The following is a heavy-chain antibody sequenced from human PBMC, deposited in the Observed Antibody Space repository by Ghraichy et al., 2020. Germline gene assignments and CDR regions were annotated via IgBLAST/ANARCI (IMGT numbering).Heavy chain of an antibody. D-gene: IGHD5-12*01. V-gene: IGHV3-30*02. CDR3: ARLRAPYYYYYMDV. CDR2: IRDDGNEK. CDR1: GFTFKTYG. J-gene: IGHJ6*03. Sequence: GESLNISCAASGFTFKTYGMHWVRQAPGKGLEWLSFIRDDGNEKYYADSGKGRFTISRDNSKKTVYLEMNSLSAEETAVYYCARLRAPYYYYYMDVCGKGTTVTVPS.